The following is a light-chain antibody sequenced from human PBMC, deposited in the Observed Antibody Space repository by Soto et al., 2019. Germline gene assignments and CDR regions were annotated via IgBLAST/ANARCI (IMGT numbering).Light chain of an antibody. Sequence: EIVLTQSPGTLSLSPGERATLSCRASQSVSSSYLAWYQQKPGQAPRLLIYGASSRATGIPDRFSGSGSGTDFTRTISSLEPEDFAVYYGQQYGSSPTWTFGQGLKVEIK. J-gene: IGKJ1*01. CDR2: GAS. CDR1: QSVSSSY. CDR3: QQYGSSPTWT. V-gene: IGKV3-20*01.